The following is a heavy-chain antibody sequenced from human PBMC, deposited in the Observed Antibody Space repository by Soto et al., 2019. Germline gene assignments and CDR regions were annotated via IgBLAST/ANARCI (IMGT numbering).Heavy chain of an antibody. J-gene: IGHJ5*02. CDR3: ARGEYTGWFDP. CDR1: GGSISSGGYY. CDR2: IYYSGST. D-gene: IGHD6-6*01. V-gene: IGHV4-31*03. Sequence: SETLSLTCTVSGGSISSGGYYWSWIRQHPGKGLEWIGYIYYSGSTYYNPSLKSRVTISVDTSKNQFSLKLSSVTAADTAVYYCARGEYTGWFDPWGQGTLVTVSS.